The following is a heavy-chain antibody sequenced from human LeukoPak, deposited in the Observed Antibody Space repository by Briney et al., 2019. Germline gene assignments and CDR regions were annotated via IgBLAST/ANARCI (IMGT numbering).Heavy chain of an antibody. D-gene: IGHD1-7*01. V-gene: IGHV4-61*02. Sequence: SETLSLTCTVSGGSISTTSYYWSWIRQPAGKGLEWIGRIYTSGSTNYNPSLKSRVTMSVDTSKDQFSLKLSSVTAADTAVYYCARGYNWNYAHGVYMDVWGKGTTVTVSS. CDR1: GGSISTTSYY. CDR3: ARGYNWNYAHGVYMDV. J-gene: IGHJ6*03. CDR2: IYTSGST.